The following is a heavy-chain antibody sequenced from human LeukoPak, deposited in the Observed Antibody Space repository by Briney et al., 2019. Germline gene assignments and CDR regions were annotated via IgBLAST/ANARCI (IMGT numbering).Heavy chain of an antibody. D-gene: IGHD2-15*01. Sequence: ASVKASCKASGYTFTSYYMHWVRQAPGQGLEWMGITNPSGGSTSYAQKFQGRVTMTRDTSPSTVYMELRSLRAEDTAVYYCARSSRGCRMVVAKYYFDYWGEGTLVTVSS. CDR1: GYTFTSYY. CDR3: ARSSRGCRMVVAKYYFDY. J-gene: IGHJ4*02. CDR2: TNPSGGST. V-gene: IGHV1-46*01.